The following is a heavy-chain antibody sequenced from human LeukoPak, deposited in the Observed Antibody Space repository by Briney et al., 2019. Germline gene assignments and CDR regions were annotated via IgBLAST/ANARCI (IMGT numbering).Heavy chain of an antibody. D-gene: IGHD6-13*01. Sequence: GASVKVSCKASGYTFTGCYMHWVRQAPGQGLEWMGWINPNSGGTNYAQKFQGRVTMTRDTSISTAYMELSRLRSDDTAVYYCAREEQQLAQDAFDIWGQGTMVTVSS. CDR2: INPNSGGT. CDR3: AREEQQLAQDAFDI. CDR1: GYTFTGCY. V-gene: IGHV1-2*02. J-gene: IGHJ3*02.